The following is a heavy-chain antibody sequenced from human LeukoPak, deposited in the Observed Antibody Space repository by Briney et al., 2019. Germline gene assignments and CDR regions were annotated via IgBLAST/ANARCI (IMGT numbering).Heavy chain of an antibody. D-gene: IGHD2-21*02. CDR1: GFTFSSYG. Sequence: GGSLRLSCAASGFTFSSYGMSWVRQAPGKGLEWVSAISGSGGSTYYADSVKGRFTISRDNSKNTLYLQMNSLRAEDTAVYYCAKWDGYCGGDPCDYWGQGTLVTVSS. CDR2: ISGSGGST. V-gene: IGHV3-23*01. J-gene: IGHJ4*02. CDR3: AKWDGYCGGDPCDY.